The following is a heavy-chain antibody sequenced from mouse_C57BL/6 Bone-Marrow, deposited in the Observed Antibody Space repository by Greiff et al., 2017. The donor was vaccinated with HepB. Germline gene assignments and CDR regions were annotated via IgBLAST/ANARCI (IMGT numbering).Heavy chain of an antibody. Sequence: VQLQQSGAELVRPGASVKLSCTASGFNIKDDYMHWVKQRPEQGLEWIGWIDPENGDTEYASKFQGKATITADTSSNTACLQLSSLTSEDTAVYYCTTFRITTVVAYYFDYWGQGTTLTVSS. CDR2: IDPENGDT. J-gene: IGHJ2*01. V-gene: IGHV14-4*01. CDR1: GFNIKDDY. CDR3: TTFRITTVVAYYFDY. D-gene: IGHD1-1*01.